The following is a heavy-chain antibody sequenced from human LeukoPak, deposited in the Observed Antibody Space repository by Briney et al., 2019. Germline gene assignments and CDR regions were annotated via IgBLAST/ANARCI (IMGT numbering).Heavy chain of an antibody. CDR3: ARDRDY. CDR2: IYYSGST. CDR1: GGSISSYY. V-gene: IGHV4-59*01. J-gene: IGHJ4*02. Sequence: KTSETLSLTCTVSGGSISSYYWSWIRQPPGKGLEWIGYIYYSGSTNYNPSLKSRVTISVDTSKNQFSLKLSSVTAADTAVYYCARDRDYWGQGTLVTASS.